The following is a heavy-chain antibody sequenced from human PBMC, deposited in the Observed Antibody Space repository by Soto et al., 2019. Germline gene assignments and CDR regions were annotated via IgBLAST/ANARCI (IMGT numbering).Heavy chain of an antibody. CDR3: ARERYCSGGSCYAFDY. D-gene: IGHD2-15*01. Sequence: QVQLQESGPGLVKPSETLSLTCTVSGGSISSYYWSWIRQPAGKGLEWIGRIYTSGSTNYNPSLKSRVTMSVDTSKNQFSLKLSSVTAADTAVYYCARERYCSGGSCYAFDYWGQGTLVTVSS. J-gene: IGHJ4*02. CDR2: IYTSGST. V-gene: IGHV4-4*07. CDR1: GGSISSYY.